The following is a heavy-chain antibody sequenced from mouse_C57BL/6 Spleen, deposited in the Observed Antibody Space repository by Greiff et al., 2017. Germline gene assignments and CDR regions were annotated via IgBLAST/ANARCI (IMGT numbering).Heavy chain of an antibody. V-gene: IGHV2-9*01. CDR2: IWGGGST. J-gene: IGHJ3*01. CDR1: GFSLTSYG. CDR3: AKRGDYGEAWFAD. D-gene: IGHD2-4*01. Sequence: VLLVESGPGLVAPSQSLSITCTVSGFSLTSYGVDWVRQPPGKGLEWLGVIWGGGSTNYNSALVSRLSISTANSNSQVFLKLNSLQTADTAMYYCAKRGDYGEAWFADWGQGTLVTVSA.